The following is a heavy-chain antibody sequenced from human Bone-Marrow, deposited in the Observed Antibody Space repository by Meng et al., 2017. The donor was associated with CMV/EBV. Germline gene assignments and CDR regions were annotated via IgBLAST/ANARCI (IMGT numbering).Heavy chain of an antibody. CDR1: GLIVSSNY. J-gene: IGHJ3*02. Sequence: GESLKISCAASGLIVSSNYMSWVRQAPGKGLEWVSSISSSSSYIYYADSVKGRFTISRDNAKNSLYLQMNSLRAEDTAVYYCARLYCSSTSCYMGYRAFDIWGQGTIVTVSS. V-gene: IGHV3-21*01. CDR3: ARLYCSSTSCYMGYRAFDI. CDR2: ISSSSSYI. D-gene: IGHD2-2*02.